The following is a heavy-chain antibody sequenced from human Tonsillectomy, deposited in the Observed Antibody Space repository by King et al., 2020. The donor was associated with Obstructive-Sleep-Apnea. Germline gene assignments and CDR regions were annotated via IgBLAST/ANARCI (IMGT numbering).Heavy chain of an antibody. CDR2: IIPIFGTA. CDR3: ARGGVVIITGGNAFDI. V-gene: IGHV1-69*01. Sequence: VQLVESGAEVKKPGSSVKVSCKASGGTFSIYAISWVRQAPGQGLEWVGGIIPIFGTANYAQKFQGRVTITADESTSTAYMELSSLRSEDTAVYYCARGGVVIITGGNAFDIWGQGTMVTVSS. CDR1: GGTFSIYA. J-gene: IGHJ3*02. D-gene: IGHD3-3*01.